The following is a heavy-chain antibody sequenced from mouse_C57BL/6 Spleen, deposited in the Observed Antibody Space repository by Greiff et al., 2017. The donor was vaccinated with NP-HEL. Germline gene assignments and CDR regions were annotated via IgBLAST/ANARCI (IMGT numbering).Heavy chain of an antibody. CDR3: ARRSNYPLYAMDY. CDR2: ISYDGSN. V-gene: IGHV3-6*01. CDR1: GYSITSGYY. D-gene: IGHD2-5*01. J-gene: IGHJ4*01. Sequence: DVQLQESGPGLVKPSQSLSLTCSVTGYSITSGYYWNWIRQFPGNKLEWMGYISYDGSNNYNPSLKNRISITRDTSKNQFFLKLNSVTTEDTATYYCARRSNYPLYAMDYWGQGTSVTVSS.